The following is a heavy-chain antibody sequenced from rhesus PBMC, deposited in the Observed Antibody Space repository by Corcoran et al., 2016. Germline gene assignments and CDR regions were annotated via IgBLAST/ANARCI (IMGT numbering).Heavy chain of an antibody. D-gene: IGHD5-24*01. CDR1: GGSISGGHG. CDR3: ARYKGTADFDY. J-gene: IGHJ4*01. CDR2: IYSSCANT. V-gene: IGHV4S7*01. Sequence: QVQLQESGPGLLKPSETMSLTCAVSGGSISGGHGWGWIRQPPGKGLEWIGTIYSSCANTYYNPSLTSRVTISTDTSTNQFSLKLSSVTAADTAVYYCARYKGTADFDYWCQGVLVTVSS.